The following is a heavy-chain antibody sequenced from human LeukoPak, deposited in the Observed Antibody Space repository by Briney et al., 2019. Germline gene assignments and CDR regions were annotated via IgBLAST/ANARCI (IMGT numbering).Heavy chain of an antibody. CDR1: GFTFSSYS. D-gene: IGHD4-17*01. Sequence: PGGSLRLSCAASGFTFSSYSVNWVRRAPGKGLEWVSSISSSSSYIYYADSVKGRFTISRDNAKNSLYLQMNSLRAEDTAVYYCARVYYGDYEGDYWGQGTLVTVSS. CDR2: ISSSSSYI. V-gene: IGHV3-21*01. J-gene: IGHJ4*02. CDR3: ARVYYGDYEGDY.